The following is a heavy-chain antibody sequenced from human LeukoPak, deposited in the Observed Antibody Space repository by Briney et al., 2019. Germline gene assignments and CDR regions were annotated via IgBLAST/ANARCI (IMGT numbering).Heavy chain of an antibody. CDR2: IYYSGTT. Sequence: SETLSLTCTVSGGSISSYYWSWIRQPPGKGLEWIGYIYYSGTTNYNPSLKSRVTISVDTSKNQFSLKLSSVTAADTAVYYCAREVGASFDYWGQGTLVTVSS. D-gene: IGHD1-26*01. CDR1: GGSISSYY. CDR3: AREVGASFDY. J-gene: IGHJ4*02. V-gene: IGHV4-59*01.